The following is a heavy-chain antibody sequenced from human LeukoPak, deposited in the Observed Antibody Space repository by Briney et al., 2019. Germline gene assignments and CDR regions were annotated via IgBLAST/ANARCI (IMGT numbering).Heavy chain of an antibody. J-gene: IGHJ4*02. CDR3: ARRVQTYYYDSSGYYYGKNDYYFDY. Sequence: SETLSLTYTVSGGSISSYYWSWIRQPPGKGLEWIGYIYYSGSTNYNPSLKSRVTISVDTSKNQFSLKLSSVTAADTAVYYCARRVQTYYYDSSGYYYGKNDYYFDYWGQGTLVTVSS. CDR2: IYYSGST. CDR1: GGSISSYY. D-gene: IGHD3-22*01. V-gene: IGHV4-59*08.